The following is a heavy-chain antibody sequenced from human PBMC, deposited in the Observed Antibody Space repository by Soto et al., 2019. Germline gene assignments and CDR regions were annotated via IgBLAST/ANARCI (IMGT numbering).Heavy chain of an antibody. Sequence: ASVKVSCKVSGYTFTSYAMHWVRQAPGQRLEWMGWINAGNGNTKYSQKFQGGVTITRDTSASTAYMELSSLRSEDTAVYYCARVGEGATSKYYYYYGMDVWGQGTTVTVSS. CDR2: INAGNGNT. CDR3: ARVGEGATSKYYYYYGMDV. D-gene: IGHD1-26*01. J-gene: IGHJ6*02. V-gene: IGHV1-3*01. CDR1: GYTFTSYA.